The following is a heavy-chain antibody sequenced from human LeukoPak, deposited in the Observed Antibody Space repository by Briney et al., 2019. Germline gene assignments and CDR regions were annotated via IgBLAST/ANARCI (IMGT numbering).Heavy chain of an antibody. V-gene: IGHV3-53*04. D-gene: IGHD3-22*01. Sequence: GGSLRLSCAAFGFTVSSNYMSWVRQAPGKGLEWASVIYSGGSTYYADSVKGRFTISRHNSKNTLYLQMNSLRAEDTAVYYCARVEIYYDSSGYYFDYWGQGTLVTVSS. CDR1: GFTVSSNY. J-gene: IGHJ4*02. CDR3: ARVEIYYDSSGYYFDY. CDR2: IYSGGST.